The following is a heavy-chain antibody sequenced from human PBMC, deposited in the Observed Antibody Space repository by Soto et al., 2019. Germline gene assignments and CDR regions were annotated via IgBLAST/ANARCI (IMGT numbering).Heavy chain of an antibody. CDR2: MNPNSGNT. J-gene: IGHJ4*02. CDR3: ARFPYSSGWYDIDFAY. D-gene: IGHD6-19*01. CDR1: GYTFTSYD. Sequence: ASVKVSCKASGYTFTSYDINWVRQATGQGLEWMGWMNPNSGNTGYAQKFQGRVTMTRNTSISTAYMELSSLRSEDTAVYYCARFPYSSGWYDIDFAYWGQGTLVTVSS. V-gene: IGHV1-8*01.